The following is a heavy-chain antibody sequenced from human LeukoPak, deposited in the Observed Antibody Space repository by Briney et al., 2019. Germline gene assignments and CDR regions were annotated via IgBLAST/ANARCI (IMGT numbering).Heavy chain of an antibody. CDR2: FYYSGTV. J-gene: IGHJ4*02. Sequence: RSSETLSLTCSVSGVAISSSYWSWIRQSPGKGLEWIGYFYYSGTVNYNPSLISRVTASVDTSKNQFYLKVKSVTAADTAVYYCARAWATDYFDFWGQGALVTVSS. CDR1: GVAISSSY. V-gene: IGHV4-59*01. CDR3: ARAWATDYFDF.